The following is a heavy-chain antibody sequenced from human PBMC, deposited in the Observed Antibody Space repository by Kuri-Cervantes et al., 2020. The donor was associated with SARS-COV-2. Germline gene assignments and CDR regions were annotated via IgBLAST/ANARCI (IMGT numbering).Heavy chain of an antibody. CDR1: GGSVSSGSSY. CDR2: ISGSGGST. CDR3: ARFGDSSGYFDY. D-gene: IGHD3-22*01. Sequence: ETLSLTCTVSGGSVSSGSSYWSWIRQPPGKGLDWVSAISGSGGSTYYADSVKGRFTISRDSSKNTLYLQMNSLRVEDTAVYYCARFGDSSGYFDYWGQEPWSPSPQ. J-gene: IGHJ4*01. V-gene: IGHV3-23*01.